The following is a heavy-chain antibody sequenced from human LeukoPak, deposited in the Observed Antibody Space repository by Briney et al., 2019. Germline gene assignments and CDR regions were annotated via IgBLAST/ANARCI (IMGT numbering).Heavy chain of an antibody. J-gene: IGHJ4*02. Sequence: GGSLRLSCAASGFTFSSYAMHWVRQAPGKGLEWVAVISFDGSNKYYADSVKGRFTISRDNSKNTLYLQVNSLRAEDTAVYYSARDIRYSSSWRFDYWGQGTLVTVSS. D-gene: IGHD6-13*01. CDR1: GFTFSSYA. V-gene: IGHV3-30-3*01. CDR2: ISFDGSNK. CDR3: ARDIRYSSSWRFDY.